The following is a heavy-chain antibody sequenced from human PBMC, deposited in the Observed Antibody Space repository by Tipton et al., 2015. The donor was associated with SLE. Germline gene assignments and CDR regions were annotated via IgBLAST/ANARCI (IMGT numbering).Heavy chain of an antibody. Sequence: TLSLTCTVYGGSISSYSYYWGWIRQPPGKGLEWIGRIYYSGSTNYNPSLKSRVTISVDTSKNQFSLNLSSVTAADTAVYHCARHGAFDFWTFDYWGQGTLVTVSS. V-gene: IGHV4-39*01. CDR1: GGSISSYSYY. J-gene: IGHJ4*02. D-gene: IGHD3-3*01. CDR3: ARHGAFDFWTFDY. CDR2: IYYSGST.